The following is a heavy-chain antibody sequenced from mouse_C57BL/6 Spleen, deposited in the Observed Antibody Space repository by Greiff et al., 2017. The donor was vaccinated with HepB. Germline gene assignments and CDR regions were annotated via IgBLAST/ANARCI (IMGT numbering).Heavy chain of an antibody. CDR2: IYPGSGNT. J-gene: IGHJ1*03. CDR1: GYTFTDYY. V-gene: IGHV1-76*01. Sequence: QVQLQQSGAELVRPGASVKLSCKASGYTFTDYYINWVKQRPGQGLEWIARIYPGSGNTYYNEKFKGKATLTAEKSSSTAYMQLSSLTSEDSAVYFCARNWDVWYFDVWGTGTTVTVSS. D-gene: IGHD4-1*01. CDR3: ARNWDVWYFDV.